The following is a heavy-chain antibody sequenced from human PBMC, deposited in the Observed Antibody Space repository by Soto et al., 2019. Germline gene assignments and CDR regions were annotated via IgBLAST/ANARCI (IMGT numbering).Heavy chain of an antibody. CDR1: GFRLSDHG. J-gene: IGHJ4*02. V-gene: IGHV3-33*01. CDR2: SYSDGRNK. D-gene: IGHD6-13*01. Sequence: QVQLVESGGGVVQPGSSLRLSCAASGFRLSDHGMHWVRQAPGKGLEWVAISYSDGRNKYYADSVKGRFIISSDNSTNTLDLQMNSMRGEYPALYYCARGSWQQLGALWGQGTLVTVSS. CDR3: ARGSWQQLGAL.